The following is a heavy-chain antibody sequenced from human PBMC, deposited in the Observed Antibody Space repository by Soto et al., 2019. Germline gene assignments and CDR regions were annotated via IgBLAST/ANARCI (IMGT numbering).Heavy chain of an antibody. Sequence: QVQLVESGGGVVQPGRSLRLSCAASGFAFSSYAMHWVRQAPGKGLEWVAVISYDGSNKYYADSVKGRFTISRDNSKNTLYLQMNSLRAEDTAVYYCARDSYYDSREELLPSGNWGQGTLVTVSS. CDR1: GFAFSSYA. D-gene: IGHD3-16*01. J-gene: IGHJ4*02. V-gene: IGHV3-30-3*01. CDR2: ISYDGSNK. CDR3: ARDSYYDSREELLPSGN.